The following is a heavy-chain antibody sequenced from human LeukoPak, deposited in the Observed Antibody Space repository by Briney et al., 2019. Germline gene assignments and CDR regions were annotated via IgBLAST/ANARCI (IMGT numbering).Heavy chain of an antibody. CDR1: GFSVSNKY. Sequence: TGGSLRLSCAAPGFSVSNKYMSWVRQAPGRGLEWVSLIYSGGATYYADSGRGRFTLSRDNSKNTLDLQMSSLRAEDTAVYYCARGIGSSWSLDSWGQGTLVTVSS. CDR3: ARGIGSSWSLDS. D-gene: IGHD6-13*01. CDR2: IYSGGAT. J-gene: IGHJ4*02. V-gene: IGHV3-53*01.